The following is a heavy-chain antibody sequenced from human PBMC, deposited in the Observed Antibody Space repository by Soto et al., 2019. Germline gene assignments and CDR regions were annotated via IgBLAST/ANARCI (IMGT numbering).Heavy chain of an antibody. CDR2: IYYGGST. J-gene: IGHJ3*02. D-gene: IGHD2-21*02. Sequence: QLQLQESGPGLVKPSETLSLICTVSGGSISSRSYYWGWIRQPPGKGLEWIGSIYYGGSTYYNPSLKSRVTISVDTSKNQFSLNLSSVTAADTAVYYCARAYCGGDCYPTGAFDIWGQGTMVTVSS. CDR1: GGSISSRSYY. V-gene: IGHV4-39*01. CDR3: ARAYCGGDCYPTGAFDI.